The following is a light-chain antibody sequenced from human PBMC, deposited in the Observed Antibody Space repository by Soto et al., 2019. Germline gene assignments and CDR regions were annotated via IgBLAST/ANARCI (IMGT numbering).Light chain of an antibody. Sequence: IVMTQSPATLSVSPGEKATLSCRASQTVYNNLAWYQQKPGQAPRLLVYFASTRATGIPARFSGSGSGTEFSLTIGGLQSEDFALYYGQQYTAWPLTFGGGTKVETK. J-gene: IGKJ4*01. CDR1: QTVYNN. V-gene: IGKV3-15*01. CDR3: QQYTAWPLT. CDR2: FAS.